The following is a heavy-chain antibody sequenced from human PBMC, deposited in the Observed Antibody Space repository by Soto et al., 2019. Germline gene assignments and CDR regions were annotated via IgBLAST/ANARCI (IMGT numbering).Heavy chain of an antibody. J-gene: IGHJ4*02. Sequence: EVQLLESGGGLVQPGGSLRLSCAASGLTFSGYGMSWVRQAPGTGLEWVSAITGSGSTTYYADSVKGRFTNSRDDSKKILFLQMNSLRAEDTAVYYCVTRSRGLQSSPPRLDSWGQGTLVTVSS. CDR2: ITGSGSTT. V-gene: IGHV3-23*01. D-gene: IGHD4-4*01. CDR1: GLTFSGYG. CDR3: VTRSRGLQSSPPRLDS.